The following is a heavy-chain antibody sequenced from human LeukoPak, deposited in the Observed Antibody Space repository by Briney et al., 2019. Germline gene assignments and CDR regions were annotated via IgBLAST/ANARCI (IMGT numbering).Heavy chain of an antibody. Sequence: SVKVSCKASGDIFNSYSISWVRQAPGQGLEWMGGIIPMFGSANYAQTFQDRVTITTDQSMSTAYMELSSLSSEDTAVYYCARVGRSRGSLPNSYYYMDVWGTGTTVTVSS. J-gene: IGHJ6*03. CDR2: IIPMFGSA. CDR1: GDIFNSYS. V-gene: IGHV1-69*05. CDR3: ARVGRSRGSLPNSYYYMDV. D-gene: IGHD1-26*01.